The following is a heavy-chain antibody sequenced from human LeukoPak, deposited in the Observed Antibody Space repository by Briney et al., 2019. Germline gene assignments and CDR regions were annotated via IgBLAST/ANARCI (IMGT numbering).Heavy chain of an antibody. J-gene: IGHJ4*02. V-gene: IGHV3-30*02. CDR1: GFTFSGSG. CDR2: IRYDGSNK. CDR3: ARDHDFWSGYYSPTRGYFGY. Sequence: GGSLRLSCAASGFTFSGSGMHWVRQAPGKGLEWVTFIRYDGSNKYYTDSVKGRFTISRDNSKNTLYLQMDSLRAEDTAVYYCARDHDFWSGYYSPTRGYFGYWGQGTLVTVSS. D-gene: IGHD3-3*01.